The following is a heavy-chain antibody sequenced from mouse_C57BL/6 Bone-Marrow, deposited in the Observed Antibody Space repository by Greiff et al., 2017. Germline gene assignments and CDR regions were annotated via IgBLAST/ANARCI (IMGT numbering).Heavy chain of an antibody. CDR1: GFNIKDDY. D-gene: IGHD3-2*02. J-gene: IGHJ1*03. V-gene: IGHV14-4*01. CDR3: TTAGRGYFDV. CDR2: IDPENGDT. Sequence: EVQLHQSGAELVRPGASVKLSCTASGFNIKDDYMHWVKQRPEQGLEWIGWIDPENGDTEYASKFQGKATITADTSSNTAYLQLSSLTSEDTAVYYCTTAGRGYFDVWGTGTTVTVAS.